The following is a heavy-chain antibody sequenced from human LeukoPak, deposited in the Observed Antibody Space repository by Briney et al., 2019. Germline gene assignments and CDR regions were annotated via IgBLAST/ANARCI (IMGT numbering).Heavy chain of an antibody. Sequence: GGSLRLSCAASGFTFTSYTMSWVRQAPGKGLEWIAYVSFTDTTTYYVDSVEGRFTISRDNTKNSVYLQMSSLRAGDTAVYYCAKMKYYDSGSYSFYYMDVWGKGTTVTVSS. D-gene: IGHD3-10*01. V-gene: IGHV3-48*04. CDR3: AKMKYYDSGSYSFYYMDV. CDR2: VSFTDTTT. CDR1: GFTFTSYT. J-gene: IGHJ6*03.